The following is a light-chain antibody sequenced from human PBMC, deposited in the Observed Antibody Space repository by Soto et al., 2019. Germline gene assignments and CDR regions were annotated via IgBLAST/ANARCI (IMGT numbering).Light chain of an antibody. CDR2: DVS. J-gene: IGLJ1*01. CDR3: SSYTSRDAPYV. CDR1: SSDVGGYNY. Sequence: QSALTQPASVSGSPGQSITISCTGTSSDVGGYNYVSWYQQPPGKAPKLMIYDVSNRPSGVSNRFSGSKSGNMASLTISGLEAEDEGDYYCSSYTSRDAPYVFGTGIRLTVL. V-gene: IGLV2-14*03.